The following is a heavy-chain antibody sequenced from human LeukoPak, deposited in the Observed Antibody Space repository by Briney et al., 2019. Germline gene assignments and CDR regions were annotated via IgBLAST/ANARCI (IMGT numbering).Heavy chain of an antibody. CDR1: GFSFSSYA. CDR3: GRPTKYWLVRGNGVDV. V-gene: IGHV3-23*01. CDR2: IDAGGGDT. D-gene: IGHD6-19*01. Sequence: GGSLRLSCAASGFSFSSYAMTWVRQAPGKGLEWVSSIDAGGGDTYHSDSVKGRFTISRDNSTNTLYLQMNSLRADDTAVYYCGRPTKYWLVRGNGVDVWGQGTTVTVSS. J-gene: IGHJ6*02.